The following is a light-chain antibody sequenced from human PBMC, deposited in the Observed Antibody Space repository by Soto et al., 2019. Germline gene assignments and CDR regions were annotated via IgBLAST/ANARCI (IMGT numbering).Light chain of an antibody. CDR1: QTISSS. Sequence: DIQMTQFPSTLSASIGDRVTITCRASQTISSSLAWYQQKPGKAHKLLIYRASSLETGVPSRFSGSGSGTEFTLTISSLQPDDFATYYCQQYNSYSPYAFGQGTRLEIK. V-gene: IGKV1-5*03. J-gene: IGKJ2*01. CDR3: QQYNSYSPYA. CDR2: RAS.